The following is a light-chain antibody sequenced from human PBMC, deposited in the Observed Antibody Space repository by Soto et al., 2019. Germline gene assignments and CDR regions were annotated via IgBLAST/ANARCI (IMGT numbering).Light chain of an antibody. CDR2: DAS. CDR3: QQYDNYPLT. V-gene: IGKV1-5*01. CDR1: QSINNW. J-gene: IGKJ4*01. Sequence: IQMTQSAATVSASAGDTVTITCRASQSINNWLAWYQQKPGKAPKFLIYDASNLESGVPSRFSGSASGTEFTLTISSLQPDDFATYYCQQYDNYPLTFGGGTKVDI.